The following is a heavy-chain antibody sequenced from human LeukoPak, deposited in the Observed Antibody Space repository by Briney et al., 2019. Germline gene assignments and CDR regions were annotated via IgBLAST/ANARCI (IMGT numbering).Heavy chain of an antibody. V-gene: IGHV3-74*03. D-gene: IGHD1-1*01. CDR3: TNTGHFAY. CDR2: GEGDGSTS. CDR1: GFTLSNYW. J-gene: IGHJ4*02. Sequence: GGSLRLSCAASGFTLSNYWMHWVRQAPGKGLVWVSRGEGDGSTSTYADSVKGRFTISRDNAKNTLYLQMNSLRAEDTAVYYCTNTGHFAYWGQGTLVTVSS.